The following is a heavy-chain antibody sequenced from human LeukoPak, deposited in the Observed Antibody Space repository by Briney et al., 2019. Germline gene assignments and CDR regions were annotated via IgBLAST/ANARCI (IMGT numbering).Heavy chain of an antibody. Sequence: SGGSLRLSCAASGFTFSSYGMHWVRQAPGKGLEWVAVISYDGSNKYYADSVKGRFTISRDNSKNTLYLQMNSLRAEDTAVYYCAKDGNYYDSSGYSYFDYWGQGTLVTVSS. CDR1: GFTFSSYG. CDR2: ISYDGSNK. J-gene: IGHJ4*02. D-gene: IGHD3-22*01. CDR3: AKDGNYYDSSGYSYFDY. V-gene: IGHV3-30*18.